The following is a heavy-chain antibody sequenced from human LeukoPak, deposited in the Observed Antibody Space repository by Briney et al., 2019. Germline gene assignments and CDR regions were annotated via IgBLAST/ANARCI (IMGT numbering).Heavy chain of an antibody. CDR2: ISGSGGST. V-gene: IGHV3-23*01. J-gene: IGHJ4*02. D-gene: IGHD5-12*01. Sequence: GGSLRLSCAASGFTFSSYAMSWVRQAPGKGLEWVSAISGSGGSTYYADSVKGRFTISRDNSKNTLYLQMNSLRAEDTAVYYCAKGPYSGNAGWDFDYWGQGTLVTVSS. CDR3: AKGPYSGNAGWDFDY. CDR1: GFTFSSYA.